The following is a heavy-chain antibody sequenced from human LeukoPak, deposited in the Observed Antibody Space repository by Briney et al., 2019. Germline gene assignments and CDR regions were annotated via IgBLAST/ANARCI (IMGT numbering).Heavy chain of an antibody. CDR1: GFTFSDYY. Sequence: GGSLTLSCAASGFTFSDYYMSWIRQAPGKGLEWVSYISSSGSTIYYTDSVKGRFTISRDNAKNSLYLQMNSLRAEDTAVYYCARVIDYDFWSGYFDYWGQGTLVTVSS. J-gene: IGHJ4*02. D-gene: IGHD3-3*01. CDR3: ARVIDYDFWSGYFDY. CDR2: ISSSGSTI. V-gene: IGHV3-11*04.